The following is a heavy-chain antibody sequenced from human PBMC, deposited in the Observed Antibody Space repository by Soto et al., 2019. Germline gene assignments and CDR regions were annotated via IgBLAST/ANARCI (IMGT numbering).Heavy chain of an antibody. Sequence: GGSLRLSCAASGFTFKNAWMNWVRQAPGKGLEWVGRIKSKTDGGTTDYAAPVKGRFTISRDDSKNTLHLQMNSLKTEDTAVYYCTTDPGFTIFGVLSLWGQGTLVNVSS. D-gene: IGHD3-3*01. CDR2: IKSKTDGGTT. J-gene: IGHJ4*02. CDR3: TTDPGFTIFGVLSL. CDR1: GFTFKNAW. V-gene: IGHV3-15*07.